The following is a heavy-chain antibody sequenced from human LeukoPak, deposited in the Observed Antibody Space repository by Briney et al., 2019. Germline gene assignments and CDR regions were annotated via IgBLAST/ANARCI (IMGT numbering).Heavy chain of an antibody. CDR3: ARDPSGYFNY. Sequence: SETLSLTCTVSGGSVNSGNYYWSWIRQPPGKGLEWIGFIYYSGSTNYNPSLKSRVSISVDTSKNQFSLKLSSVTAADTAVYYCARDPSGYFNYWGQGTLATVSS. CDR2: IYYSGST. D-gene: IGHD3-22*01. CDR1: GGSVNSGNYY. J-gene: IGHJ4*02. V-gene: IGHV4-61*01.